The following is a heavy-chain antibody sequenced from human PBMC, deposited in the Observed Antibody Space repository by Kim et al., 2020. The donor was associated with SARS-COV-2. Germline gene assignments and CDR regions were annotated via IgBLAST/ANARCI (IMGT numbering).Heavy chain of an antibody. J-gene: IGHJ4*02. Sequence: YNPSLKRRVTISVDTSKNQFSLKLSSVTAADTAVYYCAGRRGGAVAGPDYWGQGTLVTVSS. D-gene: IGHD6-19*01. V-gene: IGHV4-39*01. CDR3: AGRRGGAVAGPDY.